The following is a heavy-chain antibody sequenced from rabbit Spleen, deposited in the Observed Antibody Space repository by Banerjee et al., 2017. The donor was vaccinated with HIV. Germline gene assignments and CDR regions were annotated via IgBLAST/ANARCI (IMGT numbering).Heavy chain of an antibody. CDR1: RFSFSSIDW. D-gene: IGHD8-1*01. J-gene: IGHJ6*01. CDR3: ARDTGTSFSTYGMAL. Sequence: QQQLEESGGGLVKPGGTLTLTCTVSRFSFSSIDWICWVRQAPGKGLEWIACIYAGSSGFVGATYYASWAKGRFTISKTSSTTVTLQMTSLTVADTATYFCARDTGTSFSTYGMALCGPGTLVTVS. CDR2: IYAGSSGFVGAT. V-gene: IGHV1S45*01.